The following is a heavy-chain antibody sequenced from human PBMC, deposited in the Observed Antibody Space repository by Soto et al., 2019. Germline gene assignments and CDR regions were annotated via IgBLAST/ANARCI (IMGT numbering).Heavy chain of an antibody. CDR2: ISYDGSNK. J-gene: IGHJ6*02. V-gene: IGHV3-30-3*01. Sequence: QVQLVESGGGVVQPGRSLRLSCAASGFTFSSYAMHWVRQAPGKGLEWVAVISYDGSNKYYADSVKGRFTISRDNSKNTLYLQMNSLRAEDTAVYYCAVNYDGSGSYYSLHYYYGMDVWGQGRTVTVS. D-gene: IGHD3-10*01. CDR3: AVNYDGSGSYYSLHYYYGMDV. CDR1: GFTFSSYA.